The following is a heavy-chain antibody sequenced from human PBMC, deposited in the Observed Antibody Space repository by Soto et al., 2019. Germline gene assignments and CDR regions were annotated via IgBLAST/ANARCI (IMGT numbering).Heavy chain of an antibody. D-gene: IGHD3-22*01. CDR1: GGSISSGDYY. J-gene: IGHJ5*02. CDR2: IYYSGST. Sequence: TLSLTCTVSGGSISSGDYYWSWIRQPPGKGLEWIGYIYYSGSTYYNPSLKSRVTISVDTSKNQFSLKLSSVTAADTAVYYCARDGRLDSSGGNWFDPWGQGTLVTVSS. V-gene: IGHV4-30-4*01. CDR3: ARDGRLDSSGGNWFDP.